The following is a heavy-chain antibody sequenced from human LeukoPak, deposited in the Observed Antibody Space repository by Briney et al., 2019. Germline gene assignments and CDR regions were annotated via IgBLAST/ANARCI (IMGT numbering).Heavy chain of an antibody. CDR2: INPNSGGT. Sequence: ASVKVSCKASGFTFTGYYMHWVRQAPGQGLEWMGWINPNSGGTNYAQKFQGRVTMTRDTSITTAYMELSRLRSGDTAVYYCARDYISYYFDYWGQGTPVTVSS. J-gene: IGHJ4*02. CDR3: ARDYISYYFDY. CDR1: GFTFTGYY. V-gene: IGHV1-2*02.